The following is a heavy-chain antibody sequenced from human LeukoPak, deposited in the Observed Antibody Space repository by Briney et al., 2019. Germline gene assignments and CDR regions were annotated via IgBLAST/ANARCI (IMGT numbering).Heavy chain of an antibody. CDR2: IWYDGSDK. V-gene: IGHV3-33*01. D-gene: IGHD6-19*01. CDR1: GFTFRTYG. Sequence: PGGSLRLSCAASGFTFRTYGMHRVRQAPGKGLEWVAVIWYDGSDKYHADSVKGRFTISRDNSKNMLYLQMNSLRAEDTAVYYCASSSGWYLSSDYWGQGTLVTVSS. J-gene: IGHJ4*02. CDR3: ASSSGWYLSSDY.